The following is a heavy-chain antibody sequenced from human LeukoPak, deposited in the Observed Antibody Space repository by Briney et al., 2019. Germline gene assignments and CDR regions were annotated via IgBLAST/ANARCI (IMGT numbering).Heavy chain of an antibody. D-gene: IGHD2-8*02. J-gene: IGHJ4*02. CDR3: AKYGASGSTGRQMDY. CDR2: SIYSGGNT. V-gene: IGHV3-23*01. CDR1: RSSLNKSS. Sequence: PRRSLRLSRVASRSSLNKSSMAWVRPAPGKGLEWVSFSIYSGGNTVYADSVQGRFSISRERSKKTLYLQMTSLRAEDTAVYYCAKYGASGSTGRQMDYWGQGTLVTVSS.